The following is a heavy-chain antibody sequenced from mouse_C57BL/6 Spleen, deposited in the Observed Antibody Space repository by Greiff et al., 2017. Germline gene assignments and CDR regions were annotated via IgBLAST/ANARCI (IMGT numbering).Heavy chain of an antibody. D-gene: IGHD1-1*01. J-gene: IGHJ3*01. CDR3: AREGEYGSSPGWFAY. CDR1: GYTFTSYW. Sequence: QVQLQQPGPELVKPGASVKLSCKASGYTFTSYWMHWVKQRPGQGLEWIGNINPSNGGTNYNEKFKSKATLTVDKSSSTAYMQLSSLTSEVSAVYYCAREGEYGSSPGWFAYWGQGTLVTVSA. CDR2: INPSNGGT. V-gene: IGHV1-53*01.